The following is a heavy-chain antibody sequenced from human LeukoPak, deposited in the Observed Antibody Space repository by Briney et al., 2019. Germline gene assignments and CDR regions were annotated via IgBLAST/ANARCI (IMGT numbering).Heavy chain of an antibody. Sequence: SETLSLTCTVSGGSISSYFWSWIRQPAGKGLEWIGRIYTSGSTNYNPSLKSRVTMSVDTSKNQFSLKLSSVTAADTAVYYCARVGVYCSSTSCSYDAFDIWGQGTMVTVS. J-gene: IGHJ3*02. CDR2: IYTSGST. D-gene: IGHD2-2*01. CDR3: ARVGVYCSSTSCSYDAFDI. V-gene: IGHV4-4*07. CDR1: GGSISSYF.